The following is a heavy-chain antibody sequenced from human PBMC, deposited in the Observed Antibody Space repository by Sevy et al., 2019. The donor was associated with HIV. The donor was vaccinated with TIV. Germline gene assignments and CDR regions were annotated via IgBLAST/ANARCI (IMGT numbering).Heavy chain of an antibody. J-gene: IGHJ6*02. V-gene: IGHV3-7*01. CDR3: AREGSSYDTYYYSYGMDV. D-gene: IGHD5-12*01. CDR2: IKQDGSEK. CDR1: GFTFNSYW. Sequence: GGSLRLSCAASGFTFNSYWMSWVRQAPGKGLEWVANIKQDGSEKYYVDSVKGRFTISRDNSQNSLFLQMNTLRAEDNAVYYCAREGSSYDTYYYSYGMDVWGQGTTVTVSS.